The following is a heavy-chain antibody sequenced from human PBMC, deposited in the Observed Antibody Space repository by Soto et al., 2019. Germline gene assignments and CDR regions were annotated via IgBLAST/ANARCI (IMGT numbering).Heavy chain of an antibody. CDR1: GFTFSFYA. CDR3: ARERVAGLIDY. J-gene: IGHJ4*02. CDR2: FSSSGNST. Sequence: GGSLRLSCAASGFTFSFYAMSWVRQAPGKGLEWVSSFSSSGNSTYYADSVKGRFTISRDNSKKTVYLQMNSLTAEDTAVYYCARERVAGLIDYWGQGTLVTVSS. D-gene: IGHD6-19*01. V-gene: IGHV3-23*01.